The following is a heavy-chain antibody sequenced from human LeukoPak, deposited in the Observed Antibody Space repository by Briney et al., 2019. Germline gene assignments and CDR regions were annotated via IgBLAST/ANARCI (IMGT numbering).Heavy chain of an antibody. CDR1: GFTFSDYY. D-gene: IGHD3-16*02. J-gene: IGHJ4*02. V-gene: IGHV3-11*01. Sequence: GGSLRLSCAASGFTFSDYYMSWIRQAPGKGLEWVSYTCRGGDTMYYADSVRRRFAISRDNVKNSLYLQMNSLRAEDTAVYYCARVAQPPHYDYVWGSYRDSYFDYWGQGTLVPVSS. CDR2: TCRGGDTM. CDR3: ARVAQPPHYDYVWGSYRDSYFDY.